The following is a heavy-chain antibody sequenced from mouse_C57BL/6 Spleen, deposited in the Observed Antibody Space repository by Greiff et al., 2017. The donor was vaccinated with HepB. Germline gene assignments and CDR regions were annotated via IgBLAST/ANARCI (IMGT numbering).Heavy chain of an antibody. V-gene: IGHV1-64*01. CDR3: AREADSSGFYAMDY. J-gene: IGHJ4*01. Sequence: QVQLQQPGAELVKPGASVKLSCKASGYTFTSYWMHWVKQRPGQGLEWIGMIHPNSGSTNYNEKFKSKATLTVDKSSSTAYMQLSSLTSEDSAVYYCAREADSSGFYAMDYWGQGTSVTVSS. D-gene: IGHD3-2*02. CDR2: IHPNSGST. CDR1: GYTFTSYW.